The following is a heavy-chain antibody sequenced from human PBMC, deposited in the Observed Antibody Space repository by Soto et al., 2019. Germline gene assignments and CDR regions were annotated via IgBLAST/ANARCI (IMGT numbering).Heavy chain of an antibody. D-gene: IGHD3-22*01. V-gene: IGHV3-48*03. CDR3: ARGALYYYDSSGYPHWFDP. CDR2: ISSSGSII. J-gene: IGHJ5*02. Sequence: LRLSCAASGFTFSSYEMNWVRQAPGKGLEWVSYISSSGSIIYYADSVKGRFTISRDNAKNSLYLQMNSLRAEDTAVYYCARGALYYYDSSGYPHWFDPWGQGTLVTVSS. CDR1: GFTFSSYE.